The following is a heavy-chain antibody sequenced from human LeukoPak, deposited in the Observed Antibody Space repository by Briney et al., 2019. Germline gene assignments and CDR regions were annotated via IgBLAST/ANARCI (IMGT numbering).Heavy chain of an antibody. CDR3: ARVLTTVTSDAFDI. V-gene: IGHV4-4*07. D-gene: IGHD4-17*01. J-gene: IGHJ3*02. CDR2: IYTSGST. Sequence: SETLSLTCTVSGGSISSYYWSWIRQPAGKGLEWIGRIYTSGSTNYNPSLKSRVTMSVDTSKNQFSLKLSSVTAADTAVYYCARVLTTVTSDAFDIWGQGTMVTVSP. CDR1: GGSISSYY.